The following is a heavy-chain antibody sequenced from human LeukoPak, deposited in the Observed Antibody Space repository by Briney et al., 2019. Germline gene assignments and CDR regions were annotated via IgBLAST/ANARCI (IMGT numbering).Heavy chain of an antibody. CDR1: GVTFSRRA. CDR2: ISGSGGST. Sequence: LSGGSLRLSCSASGVTFSRRAIQWVRQAPGKGLEWVSSISGSGGSTYYADSVNGRFTISRDNSKNTLYLQMNSLRAEDTAVYYCAKATHSSCCNLCFDYWGQGTLVTVSS. J-gene: IGHJ4*02. D-gene: IGHD6-13*01. CDR3: AKATHSSCCNLCFDY. V-gene: IGHV3-23*01.